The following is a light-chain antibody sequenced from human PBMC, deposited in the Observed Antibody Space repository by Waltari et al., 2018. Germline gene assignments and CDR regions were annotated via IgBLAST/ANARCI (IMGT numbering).Light chain of an antibody. Sequence: DIVMTQSPDSLAVSLGERATINCTSSLSVLYSSNNKNYLAWYQQKPGQPPKLLIYWASTRESGVPDRFSGSGSGTDFTLTISSLQAEDVAVYYCQQYYSTPWTFGQGTKVEIK. CDR1: LSVLYSSNNKNY. CDR2: WAS. J-gene: IGKJ1*01. CDR3: QQYYSTPWT. V-gene: IGKV4-1*01.